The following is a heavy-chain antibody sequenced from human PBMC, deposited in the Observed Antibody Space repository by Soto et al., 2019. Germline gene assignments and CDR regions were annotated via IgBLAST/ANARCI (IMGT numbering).Heavy chain of an antibody. Sequence: QVQLVQSGAEVKKPGASVKVSCKASGYTFTGYYMHWVRQAPGQGLEWMGWINPNSGGTNYAQKFQGWVTMPRDTSISTAYMELSRLRSDDTAVYYCARGNTGVVAATSSVLDPWGQGTLVTVSS. J-gene: IGHJ5*02. CDR2: INPNSGGT. CDR3: ARGNTGVVAATSSVLDP. CDR1: GYTFTGYY. V-gene: IGHV1-2*04. D-gene: IGHD2-15*01.